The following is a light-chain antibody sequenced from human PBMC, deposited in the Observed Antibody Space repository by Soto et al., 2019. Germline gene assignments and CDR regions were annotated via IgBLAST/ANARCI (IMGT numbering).Light chain of an antibody. J-gene: IGLJ1*01. V-gene: IGLV2-14*01. Sequence: QSALTQPASVSGSPGQSITISCTGTSSDVGGYNSVSWFQQHPSKAPKLIIYEVSHRPSGVSIRFSGSKSGNTASLTISGLQAEDEADYYCNSYRHSTTLVFGTGTKVPS. CDR3: NSYRHSTTLV. CDR1: SSDVGGYNS. CDR2: EVS.